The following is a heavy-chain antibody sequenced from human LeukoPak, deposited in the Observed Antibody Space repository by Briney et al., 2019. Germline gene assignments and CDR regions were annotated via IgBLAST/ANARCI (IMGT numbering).Heavy chain of an antibody. J-gene: IGHJ5*02. CDR1: GGSFSGYY. CDR3: ARAMRWLHQGNWFDP. D-gene: IGHD5-24*01. V-gene: IGHV4-34*01. CDR2: INHSGST. Sequence: SETLSLTCAVYGGSFSGYYWSWIRQPPGKGLEWIGEINHSGSTNYNPSLKSRVTISVDTSKNQFSLKLSSVTAADTAVYYCARAMRWLHQGNWFDPWGQGTLVTVSS.